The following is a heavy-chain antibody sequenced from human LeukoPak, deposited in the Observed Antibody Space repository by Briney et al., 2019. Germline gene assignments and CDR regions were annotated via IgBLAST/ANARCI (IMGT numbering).Heavy chain of an antibody. CDR1: GYTFPSYD. J-gene: IGHJ6*02. CDR3: ARGSFWSVNDGMDV. CDR2: MNPKSGNT. V-gene: IGHV1-8*01. D-gene: IGHD3-3*01. Sequence: ASVKVSSKASGYTFPSYDTNWVRQATGQPLQCMGWMNPKSGNTGYAQKFQGRVTMTRNTSISTAYMELSSLRSEDTAVYYCARGSFWSVNDGMDVWGQGTTVTVSS.